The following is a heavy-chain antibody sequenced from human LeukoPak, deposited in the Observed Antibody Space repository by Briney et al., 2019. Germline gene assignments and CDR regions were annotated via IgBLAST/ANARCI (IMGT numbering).Heavy chain of an antibody. CDR3: ARDKGGSYLEYYFDY. Sequence: GGSLRLSCAASGFTFSSYSMNLVRQAPGKGLEWVSSISSSSSYIYYADSVKGRFTISRDNAKNSLYLQMNSLRAEDTAVYYCARDKGGSYLEYYFDYWGQGTLVTVSS. V-gene: IGHV3-21*01. CDR2: ISSSSSYI. CDR1: GFTFSSYS. D-gene: IGHD1-26*01. J-gene: IGHJ4*02.